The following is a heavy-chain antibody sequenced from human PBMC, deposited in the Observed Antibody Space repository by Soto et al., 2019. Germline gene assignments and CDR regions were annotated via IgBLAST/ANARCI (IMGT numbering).Heavy chain of an antibody. V-gene: IGHV4-30-4*01. CDR2: IYYSGST. CDR3: ASNSYGYTVYDY. Sequence: QVQLQESGPGLVKPSQTLSLTCTVSGGSISSGDYYWSWIRQPPGKGLEWIGYIYYSGSTYYNPSIKSRVTISAATSKNLFSLKLSSVTAAGTGVYYCASNSYGYTVYDYWGQGTLVTVSS. D-gene: IGHD5-18*01. J-gene: IGHJ4*02. CDR1: GGSISSGDYY.